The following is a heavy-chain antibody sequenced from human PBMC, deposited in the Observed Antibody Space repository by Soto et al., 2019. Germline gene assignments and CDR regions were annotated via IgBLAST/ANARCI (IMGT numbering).Heavy chain of an antibody. D-gene: IGHD4-17*01. J-gene: IGHJ6*02. CDR1: GYSLTSYW. V-gene: IGHV5-51*01. CDR3: ARSHGDTAYYYGMDV. Sequence: PGESLTLSCKGSGYSLTSYWIGWVRQLPGKGLEWMGIIYPGDSDTRYSPSCQGQVTIAADKSISTAYLQWSSLKASDTAMYYFARSHGDTAYYYGMDVWGQGTTVTVSS. CDR2: IYPGDSDT.